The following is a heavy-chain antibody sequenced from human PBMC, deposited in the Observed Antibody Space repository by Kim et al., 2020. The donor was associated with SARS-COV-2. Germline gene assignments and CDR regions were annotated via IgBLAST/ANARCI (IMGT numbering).Heavy chain of an antibody. CDR1: GFTFGDYA. J-gene: IGHJ1*01. D-gene: IGHD4-17*01. CDR3: TSFDYGAEYFHH. Sequence: GGSLRLSCTASGFTFGDYAMSWVRQAPGKGLEWVGFIRSKAYGGTTEYAASVKGRFTISKDDSKSIAYLQMNSLKTEDTAVYYCTSFDYGAEYFHHWGQGTLVTVSS. CDR2: IRSKAYGGTT. V-gene: IGHV3-49*04.